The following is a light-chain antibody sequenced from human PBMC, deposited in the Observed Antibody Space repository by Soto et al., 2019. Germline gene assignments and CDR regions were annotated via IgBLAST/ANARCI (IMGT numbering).Light chain of an antibody. Sequence: QSVLTQPASVSGSPGQSITISCTGTSSDVGGYDYVSWYQQHPGKAPKFMIYEVSNRPSGVSNRFSGSKSGNTASLTISGLQAEDVGEYYGSSYSSSGTYVIFGGGTKLTVL. CDR2: EVS. CDR3: SSYSSSGTYVI. V-gene: IGLV2-14*01. J-gene: IGLJ2*01. CDR1: SSDVGGYDY.